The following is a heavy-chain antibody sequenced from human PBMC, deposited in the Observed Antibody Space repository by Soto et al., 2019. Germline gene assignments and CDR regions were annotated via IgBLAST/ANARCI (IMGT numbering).Heavy chain of an antibody. CDR2: INHSGST. D-gene: IGHD3-10*01. CDR1: GGSFSGYY. J-gene: IGHJ6*02. Sequence: PSETLSLTCAVYGGSFSGYYWSWIRQPPGKGLEWIGEINHSGSTNYNPSLKSRVTISVDTSKNQFSLKLSSVTAADTAVYYCARENPLLLWFGETPYYYYGMDVWGQGTTVT. V-gene: IGHV4-34*01. CDR3: ARENPLLLWFGETPYYYYGMDV.